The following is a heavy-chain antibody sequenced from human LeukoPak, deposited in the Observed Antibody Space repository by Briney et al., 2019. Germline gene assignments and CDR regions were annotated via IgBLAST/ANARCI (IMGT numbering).Heavy chain of an antibody. V-gene: IGHV3-21*01. D-gene: IGHD6-13*01. Sequence: GGSLRLSCAASGFTFSSYGMHWVRQAPGKGLEWVSSIDFTSRYIYNADSVKGRFTTSRDNAKNSLDLQMNSLKVEDTAVYYCATPAAGPGAEYSLYWGQGTLVIVSS. J-gene: IGHJ1*01. CDR3: ATPAAGPGAEYSLY. CDR1: GFTFSSYG. CDR2: IDFTSRYI.